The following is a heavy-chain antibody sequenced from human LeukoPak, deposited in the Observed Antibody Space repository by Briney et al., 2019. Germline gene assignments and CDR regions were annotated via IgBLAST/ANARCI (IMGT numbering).Heavy chain of an antibody. CDR3: ARDLGPYYDSSGYFFPHY. V-gene: IGHV1-46*01. J-gene: IGHJ4*02. CDR1: GYTFTIYY. CDR2: INPSGGST. Sequence: ASVKVSCKASGYTFTIYYMHWVRQAPGQGLEWMGIINPSGGSTSYAQKLQGRVTMTRDTSTSTVYMELSSLRSEDTAMYYCARDLGPYYDSSGYFFPHYWGQGTLVTVSS. D-gene: IGHD3-22*01.